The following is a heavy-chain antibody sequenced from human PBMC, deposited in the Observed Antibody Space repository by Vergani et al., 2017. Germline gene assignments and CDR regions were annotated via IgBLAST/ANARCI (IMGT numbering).Heavy chain of an antibody. CDR1: GDTFTGYY. J-gene: IGHJ4*02. Sequence: QVQLVQSGAEVKKPGASVKVSCKASGDTFTGYYMHWVRQAPGQGLEWMGWINPNSGGTNYAQKFQGRVTMTRDTSISTAYMELSRLRSDDTAVYYCAVTRLRGVHRSWPPYDYWGQGTLVTVSS. CDR2: INPNSGGT. CDR3: AVTRLRGVHRSWPPYDY. D-gene: IGHD3-10*01. V-gene: IGHV1-2*02.